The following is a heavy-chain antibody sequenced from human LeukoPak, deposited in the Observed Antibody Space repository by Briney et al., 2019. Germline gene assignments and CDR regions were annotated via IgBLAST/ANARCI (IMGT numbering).Heavy chain of an antibody. CDR3: ARGEGQYYDFWSGEIYFDY. V-gene: IGHV4-38-2*02. J-gene: IGHJ4*02. CDR1: GYSISSGYY. Sequence: SETLSLTCTVSGYSISSGYYWGWIRQPPGKGLEWIGSIYHSGSNFYNPSLKSRVTISLVTSKNQFSLKLSSVTAADTAVYYCARGEGQYYDFWSGEIYFDYWGQGTLVTVSS. CDR2: IYHSGSN. D-gene: IGHD3-3*01.